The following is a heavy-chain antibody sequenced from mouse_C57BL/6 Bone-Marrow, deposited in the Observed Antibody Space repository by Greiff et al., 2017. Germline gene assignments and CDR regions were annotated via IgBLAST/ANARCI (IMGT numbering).Heavy chain of an antibody. CDR2: IDPNSGGT. CDR1: GYTFTRYW. J-gene: IGHJ3*01. CDR3: APTGREFAY. D-gene: IGHD4-1*02. V-gene: IGHV1-72*01. Sequence: QVQLQQPGAELVKPGASVKLSCKASGYTFTRYWMHWVKQRPGRGLEWIGRIDPNSGGTKYNEKFKSKATLTVDKPSSTAYMQLSSLTSEDAAVYYWAPTGREFAYWGQGTLVTVSA.